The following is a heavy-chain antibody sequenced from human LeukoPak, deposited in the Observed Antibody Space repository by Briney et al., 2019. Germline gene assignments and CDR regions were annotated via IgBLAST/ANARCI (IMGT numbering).Heavy chain of an antibody. CDR2: IYYSGST. Sequence: SETLSLTCTVSGGSISGYYWSWIRQPPGKGPEWIGYIYYSGSTNYNPSLKSRVTISVDTSKTQFSLKLTSMTAADTAVYYCARSNARDGYNFAYWGQGTLVTVSS. V-gene: IGHV4-59*08. CDR3: ARSNARDGYNFAY. J-gene: IGHJ4*02. CDR1: GGSISGYY. D-gene: IGHD5-24*01.